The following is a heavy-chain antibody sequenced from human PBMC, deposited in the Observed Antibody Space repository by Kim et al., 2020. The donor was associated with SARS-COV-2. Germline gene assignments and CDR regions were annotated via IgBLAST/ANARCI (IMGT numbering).Heavy chain of an antibody. Sequence: GESLKISCKGSGYSFTSYWIGWVRQMPGKGLEWMGIIYPGDSDTRYSPSFQGQVTISADKSISTAYLQWSSLKASDTAMYYCAVLRGYSYGILYYFDYWGQGTLVTVSS. D-gene: IGHD5-18*01. CDR1: GYSFTSYW. V-gene: IGHV5-51*01. CDR3: AVLRGYSYGILYYFDY. J-gene: IGHJ4*02. CDR2: IYPGDSDT.